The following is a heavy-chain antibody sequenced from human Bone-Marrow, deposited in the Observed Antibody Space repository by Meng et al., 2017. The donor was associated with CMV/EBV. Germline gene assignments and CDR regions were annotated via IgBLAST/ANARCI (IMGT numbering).Heavy chain of an antibody. V-gene: IGHV1-46*01. CDR2: INPSGGST. CDR1: GYTFTSYY. J-gene: IGHJ4*02. D-gene: IGHD5-18*01. Sequence: ASVKVSCKASGYTFTSYYMHWVRQAPGQGLEWMGIINPSGGSTSYAQKFQGRVTMTRDTSTSTVYMELSSLRSEDTAVYYCARFRSAGYSYGYGRYFDYWGQGTLVTVSS. CDR3: ARFRSAGYSYGYGRYFDY.